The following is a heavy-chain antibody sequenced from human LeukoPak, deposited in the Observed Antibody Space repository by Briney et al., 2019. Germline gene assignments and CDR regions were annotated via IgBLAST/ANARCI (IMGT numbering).Heavy chain of an antibody. D-gene: IGHD6-13*01. J-gene: IGHJ6*03. CDR1: GGSISSSNW. V-gene: IGHV4-4*02. CDR2: IYHSGST. CDR3: ARDLVQSTLRDYYYMDV. Sequence: KSSETPSLTCAVSGGSISSSNWWSWVRQPPGQGLEWIGEIYHSGSTNYNPSLKSRVTISVDKSKNQFSLKLSSVTAADTAVYYCARDLVQSTLRDYYYMDVWSKGTTVTVSS.